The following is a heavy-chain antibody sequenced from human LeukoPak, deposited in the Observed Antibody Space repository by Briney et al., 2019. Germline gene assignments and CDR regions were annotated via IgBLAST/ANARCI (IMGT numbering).Heavy chain of an antibody. D-gene: IGHD3-10*01. CDR2: IDSDRSTK. J-gene: IGHJ4*02. V-gene: IGHV3-74*01. CDR3: GSGLAGVSY. CDR1: GFTFSTYW. Sequence: GRSLSLSRAVSGFTFSTYWMHCVRRAPRKGRGWESNIDSDRSTKSYADSVRGPFTIPRDKAKNTLLLQMNSLRGDDTAVYYCGSGLAGVSYWGQGTLVTVSS.